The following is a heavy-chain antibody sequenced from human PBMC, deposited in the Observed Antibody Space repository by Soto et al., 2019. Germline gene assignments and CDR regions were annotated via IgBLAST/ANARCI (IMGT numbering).Heavy chain of an antibody. Sequence: PACSLCLSSEASGLTSRSFGMHRVRQTPGKGLEWVSSISSSSSYIYYADSVKGRFTISRDNAKNSLYLQMNSLRAEDTAVYYCARDFRMAGHDAFDIWGQGTMVTVSS. CDR2: ISSSSSYI. V-gene: IGHV3-21*01. J-gene: IGHJ3*02. D-gene: IGHD6-19*01. CDR3: ARDFRMAGHDAFDI. CDR1: GLTSRSFG.